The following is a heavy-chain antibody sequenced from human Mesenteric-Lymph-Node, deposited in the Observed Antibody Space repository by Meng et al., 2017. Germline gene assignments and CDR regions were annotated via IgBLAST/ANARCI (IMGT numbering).Heavy chain of an antibody. D-gene: IGHD6-6*01. J-gene: IGHJ4*02. CDR1: GFSLSTSEVG. CDR2: IYWNDAK. V-gene: IGHV2-5*01. Sequence: TPLTEPGPPLVKPPPTLTPACTFSGFSLSTSEVGGGWIRQPPGKALEWLALIYWNDAKRYSPSLKSSLTITNDTSKTQVVLTMTNMDPVDTATYYCAHRHEGGPDGSSSDFDYWGQGTLVTVSS. CDR3: AHRHEGGPDGSSSDFDY.